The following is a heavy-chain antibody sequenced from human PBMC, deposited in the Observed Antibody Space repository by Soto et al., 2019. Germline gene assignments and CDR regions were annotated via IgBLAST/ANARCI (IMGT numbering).Heavy chain of an antibody. CDR3: ARSARVDTAILTIRGSYFDY. CDR1: GGTFSSYA. CDR2: IIPIFGTA. Sequence: QVQLVQSGAEVKKPGSSVKVSCKASGGTFSSYAISWVRQAPGQGLEWMGGIIPIFGTANYAQKFQGRVTITADESXXTXYXXLSSLRSEDTAVYYCARSARVDTAILTIRGSYFDYWGQGTLVTVSS. J-gene: IGHJ4*02. V-gene: IGHV1-69*12. D-gene: IGHD5-18*01.